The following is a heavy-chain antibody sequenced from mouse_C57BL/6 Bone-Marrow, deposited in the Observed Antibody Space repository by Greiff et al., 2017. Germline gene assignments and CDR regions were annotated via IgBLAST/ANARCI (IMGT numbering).Heavy chain of an antibody. CDR1: GYAISTYW. V-gene: IGHV1-80*01. Sequence: VQLQQSGAELVKPGASVKISCKVSGYAISTYWMNWVKQRPGKGLEWIGQIYPGDGDTNYNGKLKGKATLTADKSSSTAYMQHSSLTSDDSAVYFCARDWDYFDYWGQGTTLTVSS. CDR2: IYPGDGDT. CDR3: ARDWDYFDY. J-gene: IGHJ2*01. D-gene: IGHD4-1*01.